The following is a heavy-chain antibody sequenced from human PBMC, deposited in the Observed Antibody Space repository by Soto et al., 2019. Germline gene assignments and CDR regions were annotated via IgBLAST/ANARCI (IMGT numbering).Heavy chain of an antibody. D-gene: IGHD1-26*01. CDR1: GGSINSDDSF. J-gene: IGHJ5*02. V-gene: IGHV4-39*01. CDR3: ARQLPVGATSWFDH. Sequence: SETLSLTCSVSGGSINSDDSFWGWVRQSPGKGLEWIGSLYYGGSTFYNPSLKSRVTISLDTSKNQFSLRLTSVTAADTAIYYCARQLPVGATSWFDHWGQRTLVTVSS. CDR2: LYYGGST.